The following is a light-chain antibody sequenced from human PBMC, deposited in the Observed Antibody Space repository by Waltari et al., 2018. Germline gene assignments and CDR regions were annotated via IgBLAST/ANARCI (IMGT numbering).Light chain of an antibody. Sequence: SYVLTQPPSVSVAPGRTAVITCGGDDIGIKTVHWYKQRPGQAPILVLYDDSDRPSGIPERCSGSNSGNTATLTISGVEVGDEADYYCQVWDSTNDQCVFGAGTQLTV. CDR2: DDS. J-gene: IGLJ1*01. CDR1: DIGIKT. CDR3: QVWDSTNDQCV. V-gene: IGLV3-21*02.